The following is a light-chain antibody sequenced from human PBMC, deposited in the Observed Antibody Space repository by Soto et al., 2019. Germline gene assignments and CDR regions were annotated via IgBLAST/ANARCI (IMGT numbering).Light chain of an antibody. CDR3: QQFSPSPLMYT. CDR2: GS. Sequence: ENLLTQSPVTQSLSPGDSATLSCRATHSVTSTYLAWYQQKPGQAPRLLIYGSTRATGIPDRFSGSRSGADFTLTIARLEPEDFAVYFCQQFSPSPLMYTFDQGTKLEIK. CDR1: HSVTSTY. J-gene: IGKJ2*01. V-gene: IGKV3-20*01.